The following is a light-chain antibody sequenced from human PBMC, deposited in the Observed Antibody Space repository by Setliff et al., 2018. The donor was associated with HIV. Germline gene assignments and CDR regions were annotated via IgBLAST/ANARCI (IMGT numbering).Light chain of an antibody. CDR2: DVS. CDR1: SSDVGGYDC. CDR3: SSYTFNSSLVV. V-gene: IGLV2-14*03. J-gene: IGLJ2*01. Sequence: QSALTQPASVSGSPGQSITISCTGTSSDVGGYDCVSWYQQHPGKAPKLMIYDVSDRPSGVSYRFSGSKSGNTASLTISGLRAEDEANYHCSSYTFNSSLVVFGGGTK.